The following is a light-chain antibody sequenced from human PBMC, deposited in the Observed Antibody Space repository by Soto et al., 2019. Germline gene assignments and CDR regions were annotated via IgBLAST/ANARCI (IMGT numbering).Light chain of an antibody. CDR3: RQYGNSPWMYT. CDR1: QSFRGL. V-gene: IGKV3-11*01. J-gene: IGKJ2*01. Sequence: EVVLTQSPVTLSLSPGERATLSCRASQSFRGLLAWYQQKPGQAPRLLIYDAYNRATGIPPRFSGSGSGTDFTLTITKLEPEDFGMYYCRQYGNSPWMYTFGRGTKVEIK. CDR2: DAY.